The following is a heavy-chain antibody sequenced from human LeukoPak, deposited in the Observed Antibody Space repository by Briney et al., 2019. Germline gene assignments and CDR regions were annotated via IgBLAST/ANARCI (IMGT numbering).Heavy chain of an antibody. D-gene: IGHD3-22*01. Sequence: PGGSLRLSCAASGFTFSSYAMSWVRQAPGMGLAWASAISGSGGSTYYADSVKGRFTISRDTSKSTLYLQMNSLRAEDTAVYYCARGRYYDNSVYYYFDYWGQGTLVTVSS. V-gene: IGHV3-23*01. J-gene: IGHJ4*02. CDR2: ISGSGGST. CDR3: ARGRYYDNSVYYYFDY. CDR1: GFTFSSYA.